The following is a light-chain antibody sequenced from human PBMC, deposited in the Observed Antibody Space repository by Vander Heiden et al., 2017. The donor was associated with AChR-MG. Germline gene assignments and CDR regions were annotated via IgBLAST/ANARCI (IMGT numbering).Light chain of an antibody. CDR3: QQYYSTPLT. Sequence: IVMTPSPAPLAVSLGERATLHCKSSQSGLYRSNNKNYLAWYQQKPGQPPKLLIYWASTRESGVPDRFSGSGSGTDFTLTISSLQAEDVAVYYCQQYYSTPLTFGGGTKVEIK. J-gene: IGKJ4*01. V-gene: IGKV4-1*01. CDR2: WAS. CDR1: QSGLYRSNNKNY.